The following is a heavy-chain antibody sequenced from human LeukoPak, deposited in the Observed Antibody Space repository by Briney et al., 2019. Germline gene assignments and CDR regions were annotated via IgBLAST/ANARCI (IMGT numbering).Heavy chain of an antibody. V-gene: IGHV3-21*01. CDR3: ARASGSYQDAFDI. D-gene: IGHD1-26*01. J-gene: IGHJ3*02. CDR2: ISYTSGYI. CDR1: GFTFSTYS. Sequence: GGSLRLSCAASGFTFSTYSMNWVRQAPGKGLEWVSSISYTSGYIYYADSVKGRFTISRDNAENSLFLQMNSLRAEDAAVYYCARASGSYQDAFDIWGQGTMVTVSS.